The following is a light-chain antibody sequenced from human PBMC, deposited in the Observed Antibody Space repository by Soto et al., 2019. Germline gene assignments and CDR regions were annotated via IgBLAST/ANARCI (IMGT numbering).Light chain of an antibody. Sequence: SYELTQPPSVSVSPGQTARITCAGDILSKRYAYWYQQRTGQAPVLVIYKDSERPSGISQRFSGSSSGTTVTLTISGVRAEDEADYYCQSTDSSGPYRVFGGGTKLTFL. J-gene: IGLJ2*01. CDR2: KDS. CDR1: ILSKRY. V-gene: IGLV3-25*03. CDR3: QSTDSSGPYRV.